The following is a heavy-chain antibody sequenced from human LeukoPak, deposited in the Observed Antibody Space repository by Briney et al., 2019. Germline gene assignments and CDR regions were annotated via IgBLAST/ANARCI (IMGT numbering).Heavy chain of an antibody. CDR3: ARDGGSSWYWFDP. J-gene: IGHJ5*02. V-gene: IGHV3-7*01. CDR2: IKQDGSEK. Sequence: SGGSLRLSCAASGFTFSSYAMSWVRQAPGKGLEWVANIKQDGSEKYYVDSVKGRFTISRDNAKNSLYLQMNSLRAEDTAVYYCARDGGSSWYWFDPWGPGTLVTVSS. CDR1: GFTFSSYA. D-gene: IGHD6-13*01.